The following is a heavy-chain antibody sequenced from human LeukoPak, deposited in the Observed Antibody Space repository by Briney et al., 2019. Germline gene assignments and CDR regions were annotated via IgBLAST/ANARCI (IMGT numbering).Heavy chain of an antibody. CDR2: IYHTGST. CDR1: NYSISRDYY. J-gene: IGHJ3*02. D-gene: IGHD5/OR15-5a*01. Sequence: PSETLSLTCTVSNYSISRDYYWGWIRQPPGEGLEWIGSIYHTGSTYYNPSLKSRVTMSIDTSKSQFSLKLSSVTAADTAVYYCASKSRTDAFDIWGQGTMVTVSS. CDR3: ASKSRTDAFDI. V-gene: IGHV4-38-2*02.